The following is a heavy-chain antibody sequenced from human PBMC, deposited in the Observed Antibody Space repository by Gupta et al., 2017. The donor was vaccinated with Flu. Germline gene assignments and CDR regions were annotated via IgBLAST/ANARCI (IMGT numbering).Heavy chain of an antibody. Sequence: QVQLLESGPGLVKPSQTLYLTCPVPGGSSSSGVYDWGGIRQPPGKGLEWIGNMYYIGNTYYNPSLKRRVTISVDTSKNQFSLRLATVTAADTAVYYCARALPYYTTGYYYRWFFDYWGQGTLVTVSS. D-gene: IGHD3-22*01. CDR1: GGSSSSGVYD. J-gene: IGHJ4*02. V-gene: IGHV4-31*03. CDR3: ARALPYYTTGYYYRWFFDY. CDR2: MYYIGNT.